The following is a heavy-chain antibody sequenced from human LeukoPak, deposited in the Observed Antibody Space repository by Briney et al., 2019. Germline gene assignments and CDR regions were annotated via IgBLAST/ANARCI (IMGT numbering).Heavy chain of an antibody. CDR1: GDSVSNGNYY. Sequence: PSETLSLTCTVSGDSVSNGNYYWSRLRQPPGKALEWIGYIYYTGKTYYNPSLEGRVTILVDTSRNHFSVKLSSVTAADTAVYYCARSQNYYGSGDYWSQGTLVTVSS. CDR2: IYYTGKT. D-gene: IGHD3-10*01. J-gene: IGHJ4*02. CDR3: ARSQNYYGSGDY. V-gene: IGHV4-61*03.